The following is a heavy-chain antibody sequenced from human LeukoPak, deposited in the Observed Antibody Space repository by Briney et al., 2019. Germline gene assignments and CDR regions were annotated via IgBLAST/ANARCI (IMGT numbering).Heavy chain of an antibody. CDR2: IIPNSGNR. Sequence: GASVKVSCKASGYTFTSLDINWVRQASGQGLEWMGWIIPNSGNRGYAQQFQGRVTITRDTSISAVYMELSSLRSEDTAVYFCARFDGSPDYWGQGTLVTVSS. J-gene: IGHJ4*02. D-gene: IGHD2-15*01. V-gene: IGHV1-8*01. CDR3: ARFDGSPDY. CDR1: GYTFTSLD.